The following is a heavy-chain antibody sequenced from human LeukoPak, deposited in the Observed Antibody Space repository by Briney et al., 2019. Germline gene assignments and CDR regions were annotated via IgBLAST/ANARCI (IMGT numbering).Heavy chain of an antibody. D-gene: IGHD3-10*01. CDR2: IYYSGST. CDR1: GGSISSHY. Sequence: PSETLSLTCTVSGGSISSHYWSWIRQPPGKGLEWIGYIYYSGSTNYNPSLKSRVTISVDTSKNQFSLKLSSVTAADTAVYYCARDNFVGFGGIDYWGQGTLVTVSS. CDR3: ARDNFVGFGGIDY. V-gene: IGHV4-59*11. J-gene: IGHJ4*02.